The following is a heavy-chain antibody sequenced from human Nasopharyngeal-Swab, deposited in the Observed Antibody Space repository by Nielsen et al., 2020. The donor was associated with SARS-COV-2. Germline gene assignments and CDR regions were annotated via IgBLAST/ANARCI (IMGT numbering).Heavy chain of an antibody. CDR1: GFTFDDYT. CDR3: ARVKYYDFWSGYYPEAYYYYGMDV. J-gene: IGHJ6*02. Sequence: GESLKISCAASGFTFDDYTMHWVRQAPGKGLEWVSLISWDGGSTYYADSVKGRFTISRDNAKNSLYLQMNSLRAEDTAVYYCARVKYYDFWSGYYPEAYYYYGMDVWGQGTTVTVSS. V-gene: IGHV3-43*01. D-gene: IGHD3-3*01. CDR2: ISWDGGST.